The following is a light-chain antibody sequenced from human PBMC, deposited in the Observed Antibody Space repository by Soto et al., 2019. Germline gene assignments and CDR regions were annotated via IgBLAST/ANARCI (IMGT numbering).Light chain of an antibody. J-gene: IGKJ1*01. CDR2: WAS. V-gene: IGKV4-1*01. CDR3: QQYNNWWT. CDR1: QSVLYSSDNKNY. Sequence: DIVMTQSQDSLAVSLDERATINCRSSQSVLYSSDNKNYLAWYQQKPGQPPKLLIYWASTRESGVPDRFSGSGSGTDFTLTISSLQSEDFAVYYCQQYNNWWTFGQGTKVDIK.